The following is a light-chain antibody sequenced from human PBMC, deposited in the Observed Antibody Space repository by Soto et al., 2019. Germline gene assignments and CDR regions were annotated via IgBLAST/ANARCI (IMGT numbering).Light chain of an antibody. CDR3: QQYNKWPLIT. CDR2: GAS. Sequence: EIVMTQSPATLSVSPGERATLSCIASQSVSNGLAWYQQKPGQAPRLLIYGASTRATGIPARFSGSGSGTEFTLTISSLQSEDFALYYCQQYNKWPLITFGQGTRLEIK. V-gene: IGKV3D-15*01. J-gene: IGKJ5*01. CDR1: QSVSNG.